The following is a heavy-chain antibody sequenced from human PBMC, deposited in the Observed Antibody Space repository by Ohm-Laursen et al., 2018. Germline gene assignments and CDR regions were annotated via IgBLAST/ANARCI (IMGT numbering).Heavy chain of an antibody. CDR2: IYYSGST. D-gene: IGHD5-24*01. CDR3: ARNLGRGLHLYGMDV. J-gene: IGHJ6*02. CDR1: GYSISTSNW. V-gene: IGHV4-28*01. Sequence: SDTLSLTCAVSGYSISTSNWWAWIRQPPGKGLEWVGSIYYSGSTYYNPSLKSRLTMSVDTSKNQFSLKLSSVTAVDTAVYYCARNLGRGLHLYGMDVWGQGTTVTVSS.